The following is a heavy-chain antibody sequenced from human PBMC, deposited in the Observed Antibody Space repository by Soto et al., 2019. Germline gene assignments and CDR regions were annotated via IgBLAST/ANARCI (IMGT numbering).Heavy chain of an antibody. D-gene: IGHD2-15*01. CDR3: VRTSLVVAAATREDY. Sequence: EVQLVESGGGLVQPGGSLRLSCAASGFTFSSYWMHWVRQAPGKGLVWVSRMNSDGSSTSYTDSVKGRLTISRENVKNTLYLQMNSLRAADTAVYYCVRTSLVVAAATREDYWGQGTLVTVSS. V-gene: IGHV3-74*01. CDR1: GFTFSSYW. J-gene: IGHJ4*02. CDR2: MNSDGSST.